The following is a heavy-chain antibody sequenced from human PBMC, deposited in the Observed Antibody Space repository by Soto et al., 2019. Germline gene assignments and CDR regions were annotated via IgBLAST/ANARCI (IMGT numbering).Heavy chain of an antibody. D-gene: IGHD3-16*02. CDR1: GGSISSSSYY. Sequence: SETLSLTCTVSGGSISSSSYYWGWIRQPPGKGLEWIGSIYYSGSTYYNPSLKSRVTISVGTSKNQFSLKLSSVTAADTAVYYCASLFMITFGGVIVMSDFDYWGQGTLVTVSS. CDR2: IYYSGST. V-gene: IGHV4-39*01. CDR3: ASLFMITFGGVIVMSDFDY. J-gene: IGHJ4*02.